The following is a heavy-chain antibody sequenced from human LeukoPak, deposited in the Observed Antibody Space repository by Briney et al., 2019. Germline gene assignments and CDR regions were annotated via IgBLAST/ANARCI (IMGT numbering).Heavy chain of an antibody. CDR3: ATDKRVGDMFWSGYTHFDY. J-gene: IGHJ4*02. CDR2: MNPNSGDT. CDR1: GYIFTSYD. V-gene: IGHV1-8*01. Sequence: GASVKVSCKASGYIFTSYDINWVRQATGQGLEWMGWMNPNSGDTGYAQTFLGRVTLTRDTSISTAYMELSSLRSEDTAVYYCATDKRVGDMFWSGYTHFDYWGQGTLVTVSS. D-gene: IGHD3-3*01.